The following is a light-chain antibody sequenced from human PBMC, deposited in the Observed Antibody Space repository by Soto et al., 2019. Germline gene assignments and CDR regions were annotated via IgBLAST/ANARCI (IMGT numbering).Light chain of an antibody. Sequence: EIVLTQSPGTLSLSPGERATLSCRASQSVSSSYLAWYQQKPGQAPRLLIFGTSSRATGIPARRSGSRSGTAFTLTISRLEPEDFAVYYCQQYGRSPYTFGQGTKLEIK. CDR1: QSVSSSY. J-gene: IGKJ2*01. CDR3: QQYGRSPYT. CDR2: GTS. V-gene: IGKV3-20*01.